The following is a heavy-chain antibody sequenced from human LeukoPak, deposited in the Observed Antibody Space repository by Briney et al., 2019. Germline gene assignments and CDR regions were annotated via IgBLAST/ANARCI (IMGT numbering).Heavy chain of an antibody. Sequence: GGSVRLSCAASGFTFSSYAMSWVRQAPGKGLEWVAAICGSGGSTYYADSVKGRLTISRHISKNTLHLQMNGLRAEDTAVYYCAKGNCSGGRCGWSRFDPWGQGTLVTVSS. CDR3: AKGNCSGGRCGWSRFDP. CDR1: GFTFSSYA. V-gene: IGHV3-23*01. J-gene: IGHJ5*02. CDR2: ICGSGGST. D-gene: IGHD2-15*01.